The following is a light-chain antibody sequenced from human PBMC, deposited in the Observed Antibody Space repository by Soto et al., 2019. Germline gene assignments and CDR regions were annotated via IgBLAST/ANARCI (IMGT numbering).Light chain of an antibody. CDR1: QSVSSY. J-gene: IGKJ4*01. Sequence: EIVLTQSPATLSLSPGERATLSCRASQSVSSYLAWYQQKPGQAPRLLIYDASNRATGIPARFSGSWSGTDFTLTISSLEPEDFAVYYCQQRSNWVTFGGGTKVEIK. CDR2: DAS. V-gene: IGKV3-11*01. CDR3: QQRSNWVT.